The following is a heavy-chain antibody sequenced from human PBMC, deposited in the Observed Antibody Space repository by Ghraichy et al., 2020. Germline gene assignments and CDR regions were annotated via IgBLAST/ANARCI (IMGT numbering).Heavy chain of an antibody. J-gene: IGHJ6*02. D-gene: IGHD3-22*01. V-gene: IGHV3-23*01. Sequence: GGSLRLSCAASGFTFNSYAMSWVRQAPGKGLGWVSSISDVGGSTYYTDSVKGRFTISRDNSKNTVYLQMTSLRAEDTSIYYGAKVDPYESGGFYDGPPYYGMDVWAQGPTVTASS. CDR2: ISDVGGST. CDR1: GFTFNSYA. CDR3: AKVDPYESGGFYDGPPYYGMDV.